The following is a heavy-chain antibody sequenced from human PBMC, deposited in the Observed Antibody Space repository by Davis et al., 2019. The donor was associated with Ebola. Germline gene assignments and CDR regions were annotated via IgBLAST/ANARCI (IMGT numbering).Heavy chain of an antibody. Sequence: GESLKISCAASGFTFSSYGMHWVRQAPGQGLEWMGIINPSGGSTSYEQKFQGRVTMTRDTSTSTVYMELSSLRSEDTAVYYCARGPVKTILRYYYYYYGMDVWGKGTTVTVSS. D-gene: IGHD3-3*01. J-gene: IGHJ6*04. CDR1: GFTFSSYG. V-gene: IGHV1-46*01. CDR3: ARGPVKTILRYYYYYYGMDV. CDR2: INPSGGST.